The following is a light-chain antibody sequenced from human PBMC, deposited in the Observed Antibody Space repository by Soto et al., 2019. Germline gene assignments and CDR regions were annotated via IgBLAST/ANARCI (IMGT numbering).Light chain of an antibody. Sequence: DVQLTQSPSSLSASLGDRVTITWRASQTTRTYLNWYQQKPGKAPQLLIYAASNLQGGVPSRFSGSGSETDFTLTISSLQPEDFATYYCQQSYSGPPTFGQGTNVEVK. V-gene: IGKV1-39*01. J-gene: IGKJ1*01. CDR2: AAS. CDR3: QQSYSGPPT. CDR1: QTTRTY.